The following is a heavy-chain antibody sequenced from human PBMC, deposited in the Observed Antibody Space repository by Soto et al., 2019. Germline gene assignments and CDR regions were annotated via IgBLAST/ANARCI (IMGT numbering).Heavy chain of an antibody. V-gene: IGHV1-18*04. CDR3: AGGSGSYHVFDY. J-gene: IGHJ4*02. CDR1: GYTFTSYG. Sequence: ASVKVSCKASGYTFTSYGISWVRQPPGQGLEWMGWISAYNGNTNYAQKLQGTVTMTTDTSTSTAYMELRSLRSDDTAVYYCAGGSGSYHVFDYWGQGTLVTVSS. D-gene: IGHD1-26*01. CDR2: ISAYNGNT.